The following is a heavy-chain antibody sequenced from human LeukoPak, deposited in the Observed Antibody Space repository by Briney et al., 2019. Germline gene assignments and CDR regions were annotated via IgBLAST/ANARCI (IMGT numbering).Heavy chain of an antibody. J-gene: IGHJ5*02. CDR2: MNPNSGKT. Sequence: ASVKVSCKASGYTSTSYDINWVRQATGQGLEWMGWMNPNSGKTGYVQKFQGRVTTTWNTSISTAYMELSSLRSEDTAVYYCARAFAYYSGSNWFDPWGQGTLVTVSS. CDR1: GYTSTSYD. CDR3: ARAFAYYSGSNWFDP. D-gene: IGHD3-10*01. V-gene: IGHV1-8*01.